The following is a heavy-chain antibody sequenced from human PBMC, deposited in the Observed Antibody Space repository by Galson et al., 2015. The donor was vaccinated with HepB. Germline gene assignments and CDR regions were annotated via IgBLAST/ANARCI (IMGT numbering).Heavy chain of an antibody. D-gene: IGHD6-19*01. CDR2: IYSSGIT. J-gene: IGHJ6*02. V-gene: IGHV3-53*01. CDR1: GSTISSSY. Sequence: SLRLSCAVSGSTISSSYMSWVRQAPGKGLEWVSLIYSSGITDYADSVKGRFTISRDNSNNTLFLQMNSLRAEDTGVYFCAGNDPNITVADTPIYYYYGLDVWGQGTTVTVSS. CDR3: AGNDPNITVADTPIYYYYGLDV.